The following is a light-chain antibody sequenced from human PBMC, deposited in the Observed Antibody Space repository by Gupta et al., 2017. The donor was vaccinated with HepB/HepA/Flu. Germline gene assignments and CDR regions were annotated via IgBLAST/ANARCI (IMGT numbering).Light chain of an antibody. V-gene: IGKV3-15*01. CDR2: GAF. CDR3: QQYNNWPLA. Sequence: IVMTQSPVTLSVSPGERATLSCRVSQTINSNLAGYQQKPGQAPMLLIYGAFTRATGIPARFSGSGSGTEFTLTISSLQSEDFAVYYCQQYNNWPLAFAGGTNVEIK. J-gene: IGKJ4*01. CDR1: QTINSN.